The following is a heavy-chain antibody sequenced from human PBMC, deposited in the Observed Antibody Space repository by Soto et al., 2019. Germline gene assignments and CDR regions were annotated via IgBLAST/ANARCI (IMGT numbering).Heavy chain of an antibody. J-gene: IGHJ4*02. V-gene: IGHV3-13*01. CDR1: GFTFSSYD. Sequence: VQLVESGGGLIQPGGSLRLSCAASGFTFSSYDMHWVRQATGKGPEWVSAIGTSGDTYYSVSVKGRFTISRENAKNSLFLQMNSLGAGDTAVYYCTKGRGYNWGQGTLVTVSS. CDR3: TKGRGYN. D-gene: IGHD1-1*01. CDR2: IGTSGDT.